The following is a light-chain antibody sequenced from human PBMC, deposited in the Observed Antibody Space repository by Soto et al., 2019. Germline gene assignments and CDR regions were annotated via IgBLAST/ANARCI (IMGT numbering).Light chain of an antibody. Sequence: DIQMTQSPSTLSAAVGDRVTITCRASQSVQSWLAWYQQKPGKAPKLLIYKASSIESGVPSRFSGSGSGTEFSLTISSLQPDEFSTYYCKRCEFYWTFGQGTKVEI. CDR1: QSVQSW. V-gene: IGKV1-5*03. CDR2: KAS. J-gene: IGKJ1*01. CDR3: KRCEFYWT.